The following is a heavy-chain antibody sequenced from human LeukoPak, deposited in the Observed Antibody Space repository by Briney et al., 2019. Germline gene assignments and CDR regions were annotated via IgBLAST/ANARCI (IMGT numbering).Heavy chain of an antibody. CDR3: AKDAAYYYYMDV. D-gene: IGHD2-15*01. CDR1: GFTFSDYY. J-gene: IGHJ6*03. CDR2: INSDGSST. Sequence: GGSLRLSCAASGFTFSDYYMSWIRQAPGKGLVWVSRINSDGSSTSYADSVKGRFTISRDNAKNTLYLQMNSLRAEDTAVYYCAKDAAYYYYMDVWGKGTTVTVSS. V-gene: IGHV3-74*01.